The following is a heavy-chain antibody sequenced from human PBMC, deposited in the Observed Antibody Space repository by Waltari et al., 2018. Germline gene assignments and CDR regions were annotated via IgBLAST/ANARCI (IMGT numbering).Heavy chain of an antibody. CDR3: ASSTAQPWTKGGLDN. CDR1: WFIVKINS. J-gene: IGHJ4*02. CDR2: VYTGGST. V-gene: IGHV3-53*02. D-gene: IGHD5-18*01. Sequence: DVQLVETGGGLIQPGGSLKLSCAASWFIVKINSMSWVRQGPGKGLEWVSIVYTGGSTYYADFVKGRFTISRDSSKNTLYLQMNDLRAEDTAVYYCASSTAQPWTKGGLDNWGQGTLVIVSS.